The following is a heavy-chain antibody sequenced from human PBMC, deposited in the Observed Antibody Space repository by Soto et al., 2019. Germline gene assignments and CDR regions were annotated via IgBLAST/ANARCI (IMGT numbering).Heavy chain of an antibody. CDR3: ARDHMAYHWNYDFYFDY. D-gene: IGHD1-7*01. CDR2: ISYDGSNK. Sequence: PGGSLRLSCAASGFTFSSYAMHWVRQAPGKGLEWVAVISYDGSNKYYADSVKGRFTISRDNSKNTLYLQMNSLRAEDTAVYYCARDHMAYHWNYDFYFDYWGQGTLVTVSS. J-gene: IGHJ4*02. CDR1: GFTFSSYA. V-gene: IGHV3-30-3*01.